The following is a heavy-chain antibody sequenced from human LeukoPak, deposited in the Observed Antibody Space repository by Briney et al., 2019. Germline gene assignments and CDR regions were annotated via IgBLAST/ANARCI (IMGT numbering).Heavy chain of an antibody. J-gene: IGHJ5*02. V-gene: IGHV1-2*02. Sequence: ASVKVSCKASGYTFTGYYMHWVRQAPGQGLEGMGWINPNSGGTNYAQKFQGRVTMTRDTSISTAYMELSRLRSDDTAVYYCARGWIEGGNWFDPWGQGTLVTVSS. CDR1: GYTFTGYY. CDR2: INPNSGGT. CDR3: ARGWIEGGNWFDP. D-gene: IGHD5-12*01.